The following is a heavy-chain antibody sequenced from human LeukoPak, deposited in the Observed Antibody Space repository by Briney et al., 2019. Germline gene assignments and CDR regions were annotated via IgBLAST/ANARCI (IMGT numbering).Heavy chain of an antibody. Sequence: SETLSLTCAVYGGSFSGYYWSWIRQPPGKGLEWIGEINHSGSTNYNPSLKSRVTISVDTSKNQCSLKLSSVTAADTAVDYCARGGSSGWYYCYYGMVVWGQGTTVTVSS. V-gene: IGHV4-34*01. D-gene: IGHD6-19*01. CDR2: INHSGST. CDR1: GGSFSGYY. CDR3: ARGGSSGWYYCYYGMVV. J-gene: IGHJ6*02.